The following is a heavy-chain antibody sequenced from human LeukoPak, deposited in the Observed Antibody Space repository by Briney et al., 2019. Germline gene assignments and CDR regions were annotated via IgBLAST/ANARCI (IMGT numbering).Heavy chain of an antibody. V-gene: IGHV3-23*01. D-gene: IGHD4-11*01. CDR3: AKDWRYDYSNYGGDY. CDR1: GFTFSSYA. J-gene: IGHJ4*02. Sequence: GGSLRLSCAASGFTFSSYAMSWVRQAPGKGLGWVSAISGSGGSTYYADSVEGRFTISRDNSKNTLYLQMNSLRAEDTAVYYCAKDWRYDYSNYGGDYWGQGTLVTVSS. CDR2: ISGSGGST.